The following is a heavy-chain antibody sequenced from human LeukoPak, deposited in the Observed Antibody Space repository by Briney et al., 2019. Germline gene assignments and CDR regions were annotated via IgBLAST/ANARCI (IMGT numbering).Heavy chain of an antibody. V-gene: IGHV4-38-2*02. CDR3: ARERREQLLPPYTRLVTYFDY. J-gene: IGHJ4*02. CDR2: IYYSGSI. D-gene: IGHD1-26*01. CDR1: GYSISSGYY. Sequence: PSETLSLTCTVSGYSISSGYYWGWIRQPPGKGLEWIGSIYYSGSIYYNPSLKSRVTTSVDTSKNQLSLKLRSVTAADTAVYYCARERREQLLPPYTRLVTYFDYWGQGTLVTVSS.